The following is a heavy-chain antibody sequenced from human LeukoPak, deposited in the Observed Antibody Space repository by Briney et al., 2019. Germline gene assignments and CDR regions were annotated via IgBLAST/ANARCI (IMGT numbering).Heavy chain of an antibody. Sequence: SETLSLTCAVYGGSFSGYYWSWIRQPPGKGLEWIGEINHSGSTNYNPSLKSRVTISVDTSKNQFSLKLSSVTAADTAVYYCAAAVVPAAIEEVYYYYGMDVWGQGTTVTVSS. D-gene: IGHD2-2*01. CDR2: INHSGST. CDR3: AAAVVPAAIEEVYYYYGMDV. V-gene: IGHV4-34*01. CDR1: GGSFSGYY. J-gene: IGHJ6*02.